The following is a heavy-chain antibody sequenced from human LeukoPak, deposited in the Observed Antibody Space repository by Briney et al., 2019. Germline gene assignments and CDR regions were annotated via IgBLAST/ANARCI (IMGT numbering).Heavy chain of an antibody. CDR2: IYYSGST. V-gene: IGHV4-59*01. CDR3: ARATAPYAMIDY. D-gene: IGHD2-2*01. J-gene: IGHJ4*02. CDR1: GGSISSYY. Sequence: PSETLSLTCTVSGGSISSYYWSWIRQPPGKGLEWIGYIYYSGSTNYNPSLKSRVTISVDTSKKQFSLKLSSVTAADTAVYYCARATAPYAMIDYWGQGTLVTVSS.